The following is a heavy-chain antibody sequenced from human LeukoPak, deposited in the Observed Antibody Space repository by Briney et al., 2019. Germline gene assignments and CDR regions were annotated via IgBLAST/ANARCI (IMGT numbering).Heavy chain of an antibody. J-gene: IGHJ4*02. CDR3: LGIEIVGATDY. Sequence: ASVKVSCKASGYTFTGYYMHWVRQAPGQGLEWMGRINPNSGGTNYAQKFQGRVTMTRDTSISAAYMELSRLRSDDTAAYYCLGIEIVGATDYWGQGTLVTVSS. V-gene: IGHV1-2*06. D-gene: IGHD1-26*01. CDR2: INPNSGGT. CDR1: GYTFTGYY.